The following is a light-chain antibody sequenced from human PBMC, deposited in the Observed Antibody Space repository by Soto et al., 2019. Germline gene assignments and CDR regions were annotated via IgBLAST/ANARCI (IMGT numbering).Light chain of an antibody. Sequence: QPVLTQSPSASASLGASVKLTCTLRSGHSSFAIAWHQQQPEKGPRFLMKLNSDGSHTKGDGIPDRFSGSSSGTERYLTISSLQSEDEADYYCQTWGTGTNWVFGGGTKLTVL. CDR1: SGHSSFA. CDR3: QTWGTGTNWV. J-gene: IGLJ3*02. CDR2: LNSDGSH. V-gene: IGLV4-69*01.